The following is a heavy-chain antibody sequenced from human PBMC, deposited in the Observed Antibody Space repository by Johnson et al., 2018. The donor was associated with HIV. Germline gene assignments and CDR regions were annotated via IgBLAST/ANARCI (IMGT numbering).Heavy chain of an antibody. J-gene: IGHJ3*02. CDR1: GFTFSDYY. V-gene: IGHV3-11*04. D-gene: IGHD3-16*01. CDR3: ARGRLNHFPDAFDI. Sequence: QVKLVESGGGLVQPGGSLRLSCAASGFTFSDYYMSWIRQAPGKGLEWVSYIRSSGSIIYYADSVNGRFTISRDNAKNSLYLQMDSLRAEDTAVYYCARGRLNHFPDAFDIWGQGTMVTVSS. CDR2: IRSSGSII.